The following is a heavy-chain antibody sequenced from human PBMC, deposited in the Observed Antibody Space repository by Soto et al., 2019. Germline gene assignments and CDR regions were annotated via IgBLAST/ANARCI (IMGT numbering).Heavy chain of an antibody. Sequence: SATLSLTRTVSCGSVISGSYYWSWIRQPPGEGLEWIGYIYYSGSTNYNPSLKSRVTISVDTSKNQFSLKLSSVTAADTAVYYCAKVRYSSPMGYYYGMDVWGQGTTVTVSS. CDR2: IYYSGST. D-gene: IGHD6-19*01. V-gene: IGHV4-61*01. CDR3: AKVRYSSPMGYYYGMDV. J-gene: IGHJ6*02. CDR1: CGSVISGSYY.